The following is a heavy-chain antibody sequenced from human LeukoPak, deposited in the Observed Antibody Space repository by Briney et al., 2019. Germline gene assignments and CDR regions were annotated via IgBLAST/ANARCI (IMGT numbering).Heavy chain of an antibody. Sequence: PGVSLRLSCAASGFTFSDYYMSWIRQAPGPRPDCAPHISSSGSTIYYADSVKGRFTISRDNAKNSLYLQMNSLRAEDTAVYYCAREGVVVVAATQLGYYYYMDVWGKGTTVTVSS. V-gene: IGHV3-11*04. CDR2: ISSSGSTI. J-gene: IGHJ6*03. D-gene: IGHD2-15*01. CDR1: GFTFSDYY. CDR3: AREGVVVVAATQLGYYYYMDV.